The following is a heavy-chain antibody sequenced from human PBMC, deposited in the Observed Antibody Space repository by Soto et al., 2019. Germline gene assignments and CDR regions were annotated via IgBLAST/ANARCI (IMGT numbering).Heavy chain of an antibody. CDR3: ARDGGSSGVDY. J-gene: IGHJ4*02. Sequence: EVQLVESGGGLIQPGGSLRLSCAASGFTVSNNYMSWVRQAPGKGLEWVSVIYSGGTTYYSDSVKGRFTISRDNSKNTLYLQMNSMRAEDTAVDYCARDGGSSGVDYWGQGTLVTVSS. D-gene: IGHD6-19*01. V-gene: IGHV3-53*01. CDR2: IYSGGTT. CDR1: GFTVSNNY.